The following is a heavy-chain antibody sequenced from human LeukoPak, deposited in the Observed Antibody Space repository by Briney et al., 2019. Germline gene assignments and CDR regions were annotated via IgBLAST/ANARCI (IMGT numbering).Heavy chain of an antibody. Sequence: SETLSRTCTVSGGSISSYYWSWIRQPAGKGLEWIGRIYISGSTNYNPSLKSRVTMSVDTSKNQFSLKLSSVTAADTAVYYCARDRGTWNDDGFDYWGQGTLVTVSS. CDR2: IYISGST. CDR1: GGSISSYY. V-gene: IGHV4-4*07. D-gene: IGHD1-1*01. J-gene: IGHJ4*02. CDR3: ARDRGTWNDDGFDY.